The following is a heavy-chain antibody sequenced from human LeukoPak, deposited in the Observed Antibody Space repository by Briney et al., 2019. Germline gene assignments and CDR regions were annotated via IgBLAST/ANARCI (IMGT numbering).Heavy chain of an antibody. CDR1: GFTFSRYS. CDR2: ISRSGSTI. J-gene: IGHJ4*02. V-gene: IGHV3-48*02. D-gene: IGHD2-2*02. Sequence: PGGSLRLSCAASGFTFSRYSMNWVRQAPGKGLEWVSYISRSGSTIYYADSVKGRFTISRDNAKNSLYLQMNSLRDEDTAAYYCARDTEHLYFVFDYWGQGTLVTVSS. CDR3: ARDTEHLYFVFDY.